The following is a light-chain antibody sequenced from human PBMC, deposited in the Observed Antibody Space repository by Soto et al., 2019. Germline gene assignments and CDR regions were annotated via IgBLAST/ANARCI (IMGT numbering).Light chain of an antibody. CDR3: QQRSNWYT. J-gene: IGKJ2*01. Sequence: EIVLTQSPATLSLSPGERATLSCRASQSVPGTYLAWYLQTPGQAPRLLIYGISKRATGVPARFSGSGSGTDFTLTISSLEPEDFGVYYCQQRSNWYTFGPGTKVDNK. CDR2: GIS. V-gene: IGKV3-11*01. CDR1: QSVPGTY.